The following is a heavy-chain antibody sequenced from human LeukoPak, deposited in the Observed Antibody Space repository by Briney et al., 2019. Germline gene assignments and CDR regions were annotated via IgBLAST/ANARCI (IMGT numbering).Heavy chain of an antibody. CDR3: ARDSGIAVAGFNWFDP. J-gene: IGHJ5*02. D-gene: IGHD6-19*01. CDR2: IYTSGST. CDR1: GGSISSSSYY. V-gene: IGHV4-61*02. Sequence: PSETLSLTCTVSGGSISSSSYYWSWIRQPAGKGLEWIGRIYTSGSTNYNPSLKSRVTISVDTSKNQFSLKLSSVTAADTAVYYCARDSGIAVAGFNWFDPWGQGTLVTVSS.